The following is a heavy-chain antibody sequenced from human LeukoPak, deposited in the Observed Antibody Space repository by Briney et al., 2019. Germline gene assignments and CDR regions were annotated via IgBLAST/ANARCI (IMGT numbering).Heavy chain of an antibody. CDR1: GYTFTSYG. CDR2: ISAYNGNT. V-gene: IGHV1-18*01. CDR3: ARDTTANWFDP. J-gene: IGHJ5*02. Sequence: ASVKVSCTASGYTFTSYGISWVRQAPGPALEWMGWISAYNGNTNYAQKLQGRVTMTTDTSTSTAYMELRSLRSDDTAVYYCARDTTANWFDPWGQGTLVTVSS. D-gene: IGHD1-26*01.